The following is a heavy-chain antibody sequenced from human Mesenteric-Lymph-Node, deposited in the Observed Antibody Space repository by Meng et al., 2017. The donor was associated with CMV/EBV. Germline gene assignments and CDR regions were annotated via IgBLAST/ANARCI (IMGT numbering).Heavy chain of an antibody. CDR3: ARDRSGARFPDGFDI. Sequence: SVKVSCKASGGTFSSYTISWVRQAPGQGLEWMGRIIPILGIANYAQKFQGRVTITADKSTSTAYMELSSLRSEDTAVYYCARDRSGARFPDGFDIWGQGTMVTVSS. CDR2: IIPILGIA. V-gene: IGHV1-69*04. CDR1: GGTFSSYT. J-gene: IGHJ3*02. D-gene: IGHD2-15*01.